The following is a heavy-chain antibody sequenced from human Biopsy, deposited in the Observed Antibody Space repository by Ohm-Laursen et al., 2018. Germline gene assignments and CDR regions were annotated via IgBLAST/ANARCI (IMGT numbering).Heavy chain of an antibody. CDR3: ARWTPEYDSSRYYLDAFDI. J-gene: IGHJ3*02. CDR1: GGSFTGHY. D-gene: IGHD3-22*01. Sequence: TLSLTCTVSGGSFTGHYWSWIRQPPGKGLEWIGHISCTGYTSYNASLKSRVTISVDTSRNHFSLRLSSLTAADTAVYYCARWTPEYDSSRYYLDAFDIWGQGTKVTVSS. CDR2: ISCTGYT. V-gene: IGHV4-59*11.